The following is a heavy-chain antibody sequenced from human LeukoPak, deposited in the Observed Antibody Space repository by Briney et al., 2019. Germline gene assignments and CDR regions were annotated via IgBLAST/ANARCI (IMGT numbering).Heavy chain of an antibody. CDR2: ISSSGSTI. D-gene: IGHD3-10*01. V-gene: IGHV3-11*01. CDR3: ARDPDFYGSGSYYKVNWFDL. CDR1: GFTFSDYY. J-gene: IGHJ5*02. Sequence: PGGSLRLSCAASGFTFSDYYMSWIRHAPGKGLEWVSYISSSGSTIYYADSEKGRLTISRDNAKNSLYLQMNSLRAEDTAVYYCARDPDFYGSGSYYKVNWFDLWGQGTLVTVSS.